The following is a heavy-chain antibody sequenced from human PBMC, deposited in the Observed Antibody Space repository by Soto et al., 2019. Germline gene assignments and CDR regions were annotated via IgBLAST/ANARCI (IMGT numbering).Heavy chain of an antibody. Sequence: QVQLVQSGAEVKKPGSSVKVSCKASGGTFSSYAISWVRQAPGQGLEWMGGIIPIFGTANYAQKFPGRVTIPAAESTSTANRALSSLRSEDTAVYYCAGVATAMARKPIYGMAVWGQGTTVTVSS. CDR1: GGTFSSYA. J-gene: IGHJ6*02. V-gene: IGHV1-69*12. CDR3: AGVATAMARKPIYGMAV. CDR2: IIPIFGTA. D-gene: IGHD5-18*01.